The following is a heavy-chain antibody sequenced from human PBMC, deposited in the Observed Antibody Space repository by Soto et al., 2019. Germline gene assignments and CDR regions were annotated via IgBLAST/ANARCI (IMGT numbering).Heavy chain of an antibody. CDR2: IYYSGST. V-gene: IGHV4-31*03. Sequence: SETLSLTCTVSGGSISSGGYYWSWIRQHPGKGLEWIGYIYYSGSTYYNPSLKSRVTISVDTSKNQFSLKLSSVTAAETALYYSARDRSSWYDYWGQGTLVTVSS. CDR3: ARDRSSWYDY. D-gene: IGHD6-13*01. CDR1: GGSISSGGYY. J-gene: IGHJ4*02.